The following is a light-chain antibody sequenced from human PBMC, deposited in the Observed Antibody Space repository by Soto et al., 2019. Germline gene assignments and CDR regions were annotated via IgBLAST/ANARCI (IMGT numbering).Light chain of an antibody. Sequence: DIVVAQSTASLAVSLGERAAINCKSSQSVLYSSNNKNYLAWYQQKPGQPPKLLIYWASTRESGVPDRFSGSGSGTDFTLTISSLQAEAVAVYYCQQYYSTPLTCGGGT. V-gene: IGKV4-1*01. CDR1: QSVLYSSNNKNY. CDR3: QQYYSTPLT. J-gene: IGKJ4*01. CDR2: WAS.